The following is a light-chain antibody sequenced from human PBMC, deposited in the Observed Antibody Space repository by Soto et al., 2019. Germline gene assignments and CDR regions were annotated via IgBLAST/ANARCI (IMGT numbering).Light chain of an antibody. J-gene: IGKJ5*01. Sequence: DIQMTQSPSSLSASIGNRVTITCRASQTIGNFLAWYQQKPGKVPRLLIYAASALRSGVPSRFSGSGSGIDFTLSISSLQAEDVGTDYCQKYNRLPITFGQGTRLDI. CDR3: QKYNRLPIT. CDR2: AAS. CDR1: QTIGNF. V-gene: IGKV1-27*01.